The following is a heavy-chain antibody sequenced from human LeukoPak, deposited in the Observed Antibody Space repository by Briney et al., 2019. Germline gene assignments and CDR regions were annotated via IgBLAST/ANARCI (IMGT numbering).Heavy chain of an antibody. Sequence: PGGSLRLYCAAYGFTFSSYAMSWVRPAPGKGLEWVSALSGSGGSTYYADSVKGRLNISTHNSKNTLYLRMNSLRAEDTAVYYCEKDLAVAVAGMFDYWGQGTLVTVSS. J-gene: IGHJ4*02. V-gene: IGHV3-23*01. CDR1: GFTFSSYA. CDR2: LSGSGGST. CDR3: EKDLAVAVAGMFDY. D-gene: IGHD6-19*01.